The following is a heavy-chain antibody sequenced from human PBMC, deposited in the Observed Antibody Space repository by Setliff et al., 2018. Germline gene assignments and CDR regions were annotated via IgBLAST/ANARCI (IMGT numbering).Heavy chain of an antibody. J-gene: IGHJ4*02. CDR1: GDSLNSRFFY. V-gene: IGHV4-61*02. CDR3: VRETLMVQRNFDY. D-gene: IGHD3-10*01. CDR2: VSGSGSA. Sequence: SETLSLPCTVSGDSLNSRFFYWRWIRQPAGKGLESVWRVSGSGSASYNPSLRSLLTVSLDTSKSQFSLKLTSLTAADTAVYFCVRETLMVQRNFDYWAQGTLVTVSS.